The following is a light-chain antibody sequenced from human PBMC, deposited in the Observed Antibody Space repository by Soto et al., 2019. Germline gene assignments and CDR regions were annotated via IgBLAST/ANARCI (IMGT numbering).Light chain of an antibody. CDR3: SSYTSSNTLI. J-gene: IGLJ2*01. CDR2: EVT. Sequence: QSALTQPASVSGYPGQSITISCTGTSSDVGGYNYVSWFQQSPGKAPKVMIYEVTNRPSGVSNRFSGSKSGNTASLTISGLQGEDEADYYCSSYTSSNTLIFGGGTKLTVL. V-gene: IGLV2-14*01. CDR1: SSDVGGYNY.